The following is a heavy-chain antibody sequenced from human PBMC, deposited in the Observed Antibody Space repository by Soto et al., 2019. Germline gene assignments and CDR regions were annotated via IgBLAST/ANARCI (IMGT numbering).Heavy chain of an antibody. J-gene: IGHJ6*02. V-gene: IGHV4-31*03. CDR3: ARRGGSSSGYYYYAMDV. D-gene: IGHD6-6*01. Sequence: PSETLSLTCSVSSDSMNSGGYYWSWIRQHPGKGLEWIGYIYSNGDTYYNPSLKSRVTISVDTSKNQFSLNLTSVTAADTAGYYCARRGGSSSGYYYYAMDVWGQGTTVTVSS. CDR2: IYSNGDT. CDR1: SDSMNSGGYY.